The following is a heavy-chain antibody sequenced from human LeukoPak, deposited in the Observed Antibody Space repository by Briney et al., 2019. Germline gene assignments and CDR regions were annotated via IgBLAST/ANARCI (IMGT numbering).Heavy chain of an antibody. D-gene: IGHD6-19*01. Sequence: GGSLRLSCVASGFTFSSHWMHWVRQAPGKGLVWVSRIYDDGSRINYADSVKGRLTISRDNAKSTLYLHLHSLRAEDTAVYYCARGHSSGYYTDYWGQGNLVTVSS. CDR3: ARGHSSGYYTDY. CDR1: GFTFSSHW. J-gene: IGHJ4*02. V-gene: IGHV3-74*01. CDR2: IYDDGSRI.